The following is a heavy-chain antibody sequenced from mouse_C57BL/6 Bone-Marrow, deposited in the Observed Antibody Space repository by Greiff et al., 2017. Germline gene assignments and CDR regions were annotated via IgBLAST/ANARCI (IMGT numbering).Heavy chain of an antibody. V-gene: IGHV1-50*01. D-gene: IGHD1-1*01. CDR2: IDPSDSYT. CDR1: GYTFTSYW. Sequence: QVQLQQSGAELVKPGASVKLSCKASGYTFTSYWMQWVKQRPGQGLEWIGEIDPSDSYTNYNQKFKGKATLTVDTSSSTAYMQLSSLTSEDSAVYYCAREDYYGSSSAWFAYWGQGTLVTVSA. CDR3: AREDYYGSSSAWFAY. J-gene: IGHJ3*01.